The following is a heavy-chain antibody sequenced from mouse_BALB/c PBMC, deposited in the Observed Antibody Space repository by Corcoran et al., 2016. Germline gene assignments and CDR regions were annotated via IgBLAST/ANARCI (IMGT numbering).Heavy chain of an antibody. CDR3: ARGHGSSPYWFFDV. V-gene: IGHV1-34*02. CDR2: IYPYNGAT. J-gene: IGHJ1*01. D-gene: IGHD1-1*01. Sequence: EVQLQQSGPELVKPGASVKISCKASVYSFTGYYMHWVKQSHVKSLEWIGRIYPYNGATSYNQNFKDKASLTVDKSSSTAYMELQSLTSEDSAVYYWARGHGSSPYWFFDVWGAGTTVIVSS. CDR1: VYSFTGYY.